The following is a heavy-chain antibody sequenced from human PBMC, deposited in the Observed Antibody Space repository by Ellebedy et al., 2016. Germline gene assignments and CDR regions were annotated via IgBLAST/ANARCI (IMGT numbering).Heavy chain of an antibody. CDR3: AKTSGWGYGEN. CDR2: VNTFSGNT. V-gene: IGHV1-18*04. D-gene: IGHD3-10*01. J-gene: IGHJ4*02. CDR1: GYTFTTFS. Sequence: ASVKVSXKASGYTFTTFSITWLRQVPGQGLEWTGFVNTFSGNTKFAQKFQGRVSMTTDSSTHTAYMDLRSLRSDDTAMYYCAKTSGWGYGENWGQGTLVTVSS.